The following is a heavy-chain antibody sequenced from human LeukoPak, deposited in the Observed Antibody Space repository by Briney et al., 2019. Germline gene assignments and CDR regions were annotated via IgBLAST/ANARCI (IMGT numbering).Heavy chain of an antibody. CDR3: ARDLFGAWTWDY. J-gene: IGHJ4*02. D-gene: IGHD2-21*02. V-gene: IGHV1-46*01. CDR2: IHPGDGDR. CDR1: GYTFTSCL. Sequence: ASVKISCKTSGYTFTSCLIHWIRQDPGQGFEWVAKIHPGDGDRDYAQRFQGRVTMASDSSTTTVYMELTGLTSEDTAVYYCARDLFGAWTWDYWGQGTLITVSS.